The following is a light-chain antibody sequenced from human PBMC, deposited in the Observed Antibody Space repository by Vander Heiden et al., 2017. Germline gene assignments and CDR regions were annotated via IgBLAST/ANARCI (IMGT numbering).Light chain of an antibody. J-gene: IGLJ3*02. V-gene: IGLV3-21*02. CDR3: QVWDSSSDHRV. CDR1: NIGSNS. CDR2: DDS. Sequence: SPVLTQPPSVSVALGQTARITCGGNNIGSNSVHWYPQKPGQAPVLVVYDDSDRPSGIPGRFSGSNSGNTATLTISRVEAGDEADYYCQVWDSSSDHRVFGGGTKLTVL.